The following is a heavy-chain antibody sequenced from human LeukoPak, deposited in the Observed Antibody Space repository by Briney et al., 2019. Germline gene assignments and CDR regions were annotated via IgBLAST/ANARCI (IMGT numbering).Heavy chain of an antibody. D-gene: IGHD2-2*03. J-gene: IGHJ4*02. Sequence: SGTLSLTCAVSGGSISSSNWWSWVRQPPGKGLEWIGSIYYSGSTYYNPSLKSRVTISVDTSKNQFSLKLSSVTAADTAVYYCARHLDIVVVEFDYWGQGTLVTVSS. CDR2: IYYSGST. CDR3: ARHLDIVVVEFDY. V-gene: IGHV4-4*02. CDR1: GGSISSSNW.